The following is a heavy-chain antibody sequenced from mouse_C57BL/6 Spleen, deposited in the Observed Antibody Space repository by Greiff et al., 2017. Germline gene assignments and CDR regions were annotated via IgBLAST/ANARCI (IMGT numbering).Heavy chain of an antibody. Sequence: EVQLQESGGGLVKPGGSLKLSCAASGFTFSSYAMSWVRQTPEKRLEWVATISDGGSYTYYPDNVKGRFTISRDNAKNNLYLQMSHLKSEDTAMYYCARDRDSGDFDYWGQGTTLTVSS. V-gene: IGHV5-4*01. CDR2: ISDGGSYT. CDR1: GFTFSSYA. CDR3: ARDRDSGDFDY. J-gene: IGHJ2*01.